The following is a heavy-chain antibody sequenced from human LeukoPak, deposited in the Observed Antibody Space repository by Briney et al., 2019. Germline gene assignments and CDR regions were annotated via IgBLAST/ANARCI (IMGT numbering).Heavy chain of an antibody. CDR3: AKDLRVLMVYAILDY. J-gene: IGHJ4*02. D-gene: IGHD2-8*01. Sequence: ASVKVSCKASGGTFSSYAISWVRQAPGQGPEWMGGIIPIFGTANYAQKFQGRVTITTDESTSTAYMELSSLRSEDTAVYYCAKDLRVLMVYAILDYWGQGTLVTVSS. V-gene: IGHV1-69*05. CDR2: IIPIFGTA. CDR1: GGTFSSYA.